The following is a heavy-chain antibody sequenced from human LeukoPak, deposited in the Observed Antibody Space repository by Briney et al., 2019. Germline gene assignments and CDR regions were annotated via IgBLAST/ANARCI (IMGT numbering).Heavy chain of an antibody. D-gene: IGHD3-3*01. CDR1: GGSISSYY. CDR3: ARDIPWNV. Sequence: SETLSLTCTVSGGSISSYYLSWIRQPPGKGLEWIGYIYYSGSTNYNPSLKSRVTISVDTSKNQFSLKLSSATAADTAVYYCARDIPWNVWGQGITVTVSS. J-gene: IGHJ6*02. CDR2: IYYSGST. V-gene: IGHV4-59*01.